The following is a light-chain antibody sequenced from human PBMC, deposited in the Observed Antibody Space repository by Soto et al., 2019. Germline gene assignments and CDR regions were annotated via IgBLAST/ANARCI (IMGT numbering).Light chain of an antibody. J-gene: IGLJ2*01. Sequence: SYELPQPPSVSVSPGQTASITCSGDKLGDQYACWYQQKPGQSPVLVIYQDSQRPSGIPERFSGSNSGNTATLTISGTQAMDEADYYCQAWDSSTHVVFGGGTKVTVL. V-gene: IGLV3-1*01. CDR3: QAWDSSTHVV. CDR1: KLGDQY. CDR2: QDS.